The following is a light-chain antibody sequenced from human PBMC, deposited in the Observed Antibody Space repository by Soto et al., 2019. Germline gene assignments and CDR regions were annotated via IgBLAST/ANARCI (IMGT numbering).Light chain of an antibody. J-gene: IGKJ2*01. V-gene: IGKV3-20*01. Sequence: EIVVTQSPGTLSLSPGERATLSCRASQIVSSNFLAWYQHKPGQAPRLLIYAASSRATGIPDRFSGSGSGKDFNLTISRLEPEDFAVYYCQQYVSAPDTFGHGTKLEIK. CDR2: AAS. CDR1: QIVSSNF. CDR3: QQYVSAPDT.